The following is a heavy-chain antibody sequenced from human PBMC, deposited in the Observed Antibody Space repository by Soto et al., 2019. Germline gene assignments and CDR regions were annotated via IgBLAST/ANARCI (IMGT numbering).Heavy chain of an antibody. J-gene: IGHJ4*02. CDR1: GYTLTELS. CDR2: FDPEDGET. D-gene: IGHD4-17*01. Sequence: ASVKVSCKVSGYTLTELSMHWVRQAPGKGLEWMGGFDPEDGETIYAQKFQGRVTMTEDTSTDTAYMELSSLRSEDTAVYYCATGGGYGDYFCYWGQGTLVTVSS. CDR3: ATGGGYGDYFCY. V-gene: IGHV1-24*01.